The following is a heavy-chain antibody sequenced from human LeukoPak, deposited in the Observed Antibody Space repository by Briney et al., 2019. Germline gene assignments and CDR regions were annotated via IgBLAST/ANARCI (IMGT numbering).Heavy chain of an antibody. D-gene: IGHD5-12*01. CDR2: INPNSGGT. CDR1: GYTFTGYY. CDR3: ARATYSGYDQTRAFDI. Sequence: ASVKVSCKASGYTFTGYYMHWVRQAPGQGLEWMGWINPNSGGTNYAQKFQGRVTMTRDTSISTAYMELSRLRSDDTAVYCCARATYSGYDQTRAFDIWGQGTMVTVSS. J-gene: IGHJ3*02. V-gene: IGHV1-2*02.